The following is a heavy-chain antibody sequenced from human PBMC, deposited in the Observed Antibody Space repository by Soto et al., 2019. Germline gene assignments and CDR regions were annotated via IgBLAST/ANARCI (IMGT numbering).Heavy chain of an antibody. Sequence: QVQLVQSGAEVRKPGSSVRVSCKASGGSFNRHTISWVRQAPGQGLEWMGGIIPIIGTANHAQKFQDRVTIIADESTSTVYMELSSLRSDDTAIYYCARGWGYDSTDYYYAYWGQGTLVIVSS. J-gene: IGHJ4*02. CDR3: ARGWGYDSTDYYYAY. D-gene: IGHD3-22*01. CDR1: GGSFNRHT. CDR2: IIPIIGTA. V-gene: IGHV1-69*01.